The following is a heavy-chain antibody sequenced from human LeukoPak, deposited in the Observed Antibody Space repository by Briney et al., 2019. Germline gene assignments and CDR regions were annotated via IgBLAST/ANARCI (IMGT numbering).Heavy chain of an antibody. Sequence: PGGSLRLSCAASGFTFSSYWMSWVRQAPGKGLEWVANIKQDGSEKNYVDSVKGRFTISRDNAKKSLYLQMNSLRAEDTAVYYCARDEDGAAARNFDSWGPGIQVTVSS. CDR2: IKQDGSEK. D-gene: IGHD6-13*01. CDR3: ARDEDGAAARNFDS. J-gene: IGHJ4*02. CDR1: GFTFSSYW. V-gene: IGHV3-7*01.